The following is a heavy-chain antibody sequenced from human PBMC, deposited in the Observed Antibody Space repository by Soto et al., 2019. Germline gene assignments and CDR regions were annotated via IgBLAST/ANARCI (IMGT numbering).Heavy chain of an antibody. J-gene: IGHJ4*02. Sequence: EVQMVESGGGLVQPGGSLRLSCAASGFTFIDHYVDWVCQAPGKWLEWVGRIRNKVNSYTTEYAASVKGRFTISREDSKYLLYLQMNSLQTEDTAVYYCTRTPGGYGTFDHCGQGTLVTVSS. V-gene: IGHV3-72*01. CDR1: GFTFIDHY. CDR2: IRNKVNSYTT. CDR3: TRTPGGYGTFDH. D-gene: IGHD5-12*01.